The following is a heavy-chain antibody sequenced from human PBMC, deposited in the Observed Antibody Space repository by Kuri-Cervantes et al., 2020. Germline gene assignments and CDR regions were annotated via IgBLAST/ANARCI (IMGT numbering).Heavy chain of an antibody. CDR1: GYSFTRYD. J-gene: IGHJ4*02. D-gene: IGHD1-26*01. CDR2: IIPMFGTV. V-gene: IGHV1-69*05. Sequence: SSVNVSCKASGYSFTRYDINWVRQATGQGLEWMGGIIPMFGTVNYAQKFQGRVTITTDEFTSTAYMELSSLRSEDTAVYYCAKDPSGGSQTDLYWGQGTLVTVSS. CDR3: AKDPSGGSQTDLY.